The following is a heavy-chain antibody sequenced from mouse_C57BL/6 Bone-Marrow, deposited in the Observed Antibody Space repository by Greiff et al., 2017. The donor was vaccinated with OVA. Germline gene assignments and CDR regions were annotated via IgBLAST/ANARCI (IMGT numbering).Heavy chain of an antibody. CDR1: GYTFTSYW. D-gene: IGHD1-1*01. J-gene: IGHJ3*01. V-gene: IGHV1-53*01. CDR2: INPSNGGT. CDR3: ARGYYGSSLVFAY. Sequence: VQLQQSGTELVKPGASVKLSCKASGYTFTSYWMHWVKQRPGQGLEWIGNINPSNGGTNYNEKFKSKATLTVDKSSSTAYMQLSSLTSEDSAVYYCARGYYGSSLVFAYWGQGTLVTVSA.